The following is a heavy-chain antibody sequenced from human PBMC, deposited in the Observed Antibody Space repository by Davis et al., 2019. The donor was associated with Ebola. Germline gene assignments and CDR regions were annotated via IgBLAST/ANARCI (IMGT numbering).Heavy chain of an antibody. D-gene: IGHD5-18*01. CDR1: GGSISSSSYY. V-gene: IGHV4-39*01. CDR2: IYYSGST. CDR3: AANVDTAMDYYYYYGMDV. Sequence: SETLSLTCTVSGGSISSSSYYWGWIRQPPGKGLEWIGSIYYSGSTYYNPSLKSRVTISVDTSKNQFSLKLSSVTAADTAVYYCAANVDTAMDYYYYYGMDVWGQGTTVTVSS. J-gene: IGHJ6*02.